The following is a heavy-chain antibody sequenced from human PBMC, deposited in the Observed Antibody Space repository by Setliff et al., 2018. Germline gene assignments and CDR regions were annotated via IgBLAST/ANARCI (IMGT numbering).Heavy chain of an antibody. CDR2: ISAYNGNT. CDR3: AREEVGRYSSGWYISSDNWFDP. Sequence: ASVKVSCKASGYTFTSYGISWVRQAPGQGLEWMGWISAYNGNTKYSQKFQGRVTITRDTSASTAYMELSSLRSEDTAVYYCAREEVGRYSSGWYISSDNWFDPWGQGTLVTVSS. D-gene: IGHD6-19*01. J-gene: IGHJ5*02. CDR1: GYTFTSYG. V-gene: IGHV1-18*01.